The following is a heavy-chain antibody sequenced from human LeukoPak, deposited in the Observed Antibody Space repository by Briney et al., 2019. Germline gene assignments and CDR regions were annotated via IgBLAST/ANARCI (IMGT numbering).Heavy chain of an antibody. CDR3: AKGPGSYCDY. V-gene: IGHV3-30*04. Sequence: GGSLRLSCAASGFTFSSYVMHWVRQAPGKGLEWVAIISYDGSNEYYADSVKGRFTISRDNSKNTLYLQMNSLRAEDTAVYYCAKGPGSYCDYWGQGTLVTVSS. CDR2: ISYDGSNE. CDR1: GFTFSSYV. J-gene: IGHJ4*02. D-gene: IGHD1-26*01.